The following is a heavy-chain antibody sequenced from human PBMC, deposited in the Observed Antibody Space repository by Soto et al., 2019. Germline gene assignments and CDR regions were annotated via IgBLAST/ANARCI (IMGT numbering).Heavy chain of an antibody. Sequence: RLSCAASGFTFNSYGMYWVRQAPGKGLEWVAVMSFDGSIKYYADSVKGRFTISRDNSKNTLYLQMNSLRAEDTAVYYCATIAVPPAFDIWGQGTMVTVSS. CDR2: MSFDGSIK. D-gene: IGHD6-19*01. V-gene: IGHV3-30*03. CDR1: GFTFNSYG. J-gene: IGHJ3*02. CDR3: ATIAVPPAFDI.